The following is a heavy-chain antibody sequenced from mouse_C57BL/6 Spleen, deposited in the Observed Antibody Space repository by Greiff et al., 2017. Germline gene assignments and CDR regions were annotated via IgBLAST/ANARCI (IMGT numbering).Heavy chain of an antibody. D-gene: IGHD4-1*01. J-gene: IGHJ2*01. V-gene: IGHV1-15*01. CDR1: GYTFTDYE. CDR2: IDPETGGT. Sequence: QVQLQQSGAELVRPGASVTLSCKASGYTFTDYEMHWVKQTPVHGLEWIGAIDPETGGTAYNQKFKGKAILTADKSSSTAYMELRSLTSEDSAVXYCTRSLGRRYFDYWGQGTTLTVSS. CDR3: TRSLGRRYFDY.